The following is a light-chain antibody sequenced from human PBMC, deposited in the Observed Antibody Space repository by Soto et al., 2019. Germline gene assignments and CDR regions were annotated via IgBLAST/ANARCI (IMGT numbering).Light chain of an antibody. Sequence: IVFTPSPGALALSPVERATPSFRASQSVSNNYLAWYQQKPGQAPRLLIYGASNRATGIPDRFSGSGSGTDFTLTISRLEPEDFAVYYCQQYGSSGTFGQGTKVDIK. CDR2: GAS. CDR1: QSVSNNY. CDR3: QQYGSSGT. V-gene: IGKV3-20*01. J-gene: IGKJ1*01.